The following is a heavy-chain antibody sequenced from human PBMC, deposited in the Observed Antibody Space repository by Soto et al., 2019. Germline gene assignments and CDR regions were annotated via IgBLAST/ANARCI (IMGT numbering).Heavy chain of an antibody. CDR3: ARTIAAAGNWFDP. J-gene: IGHJ5*02. D-gene: IGHD6-13*01. CDR1: GGSISSGDYY. CDR2: IYYSGST. Sequence: SETLSLTCTVSGGSISSGDYYWSWIRQPPGKGLEWIGYIYYSGSTYYNTSLKSRVTISVDTSKNQFSLKLSSVTAADTAVYYCARTIAAAGNWFDPWGQGTLVTVSS. V-gene: IGHV4-30-4*01.